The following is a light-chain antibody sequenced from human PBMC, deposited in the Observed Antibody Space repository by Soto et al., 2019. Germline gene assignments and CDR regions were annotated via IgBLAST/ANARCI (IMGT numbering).Light chain of an antibody. CDR3: QQSYSTTWT. CDR1: QGISTY. V-gene: IGKV1-39*01. CDR2: AAS. Sequence: DIQMTQSPSSRSASVGDRVTINCRASQGISTYANWYQQKPGKAPKLLIYAASSLQSGVPSRISGSGSETDFNLTISSLQPQDFSTYSCQQSYSTTWTFGQGTKVEIK. J-gene: IGKJ1*01.